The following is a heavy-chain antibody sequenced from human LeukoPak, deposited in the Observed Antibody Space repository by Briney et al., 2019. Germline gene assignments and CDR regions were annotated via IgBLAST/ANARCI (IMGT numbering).Heavy chain of an antibody. J-gene: IGHJ3*02. CDR3: ARGIAAAYYAFDI. D-gene: IGHD6-13*01. CDR1: GFTVSSNY. CDR2: IYSGGTT. V-gene: IGHV3-53*01. Sequence: GGSLRLSCSASGFTVSSNYINWVRQAPGRGLEWVSVIYSGGTTYYADSVKGRFTISRDNSKNTLYFQMNSLRVEDTAVYYCARGIAAAYYAFDIWGQGTMLTVSS.